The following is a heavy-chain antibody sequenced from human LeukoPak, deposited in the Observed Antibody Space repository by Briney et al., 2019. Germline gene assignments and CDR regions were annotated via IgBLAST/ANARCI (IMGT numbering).Heavy chain of an antibody. D-gene: IGHD3-22*01. CDR1: GGSISGYY. V-gene: IGHV4-4*07. CDR3: GREYYDSSGYYSFCDY. CDR2: IHSSGSA. J-gene: IGHJ4*02. Sequence: SETLSLTCTVSGGSISGYYWTWIRQSAGRGLEWIGRIHSSGSANHNPSLKSRLTMSVDTSKNQFSLKLSSVTAADTAVYYCGREYYDSSGYYSFCDYWGQGTLVTVSS.